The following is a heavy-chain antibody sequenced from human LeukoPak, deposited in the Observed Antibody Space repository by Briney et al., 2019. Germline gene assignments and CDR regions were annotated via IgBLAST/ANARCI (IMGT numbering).Heavy chain of an antibody. CDR1: AYSFTSYD. CDR2: MNPNRGNT. D-gene: IGHD3-10*01. Sequence: GASVKVSCKAAAYSFTSYDINWLRQAPGQGLEWMGWMNPNRGNTGYAQKFEGRVTMTGNTSITTAYLELSSLRSEDTAVYYCARNLFGSGSYYQASFDYWGQGTRVTVSS. J-gene: IGHJ4*02. CDR3: ARNLFGSGSYYQASFDY. V-gene: IGHV1-8*01.